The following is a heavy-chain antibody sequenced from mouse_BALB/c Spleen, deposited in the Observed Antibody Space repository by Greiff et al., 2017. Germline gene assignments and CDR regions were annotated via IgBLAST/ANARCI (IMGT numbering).Heavy chain of an antibody. CDR1: GFTFSSYA. V-gene: IGHV5-9-4*01. Sequence: DVMLVESGGGLVKPGGSLKLSCAASGFTFSSYAMSWVRQSPEKRLEWVAEISSGGSYTYYPDTVTGRFTISRDNAKNTLYLEMSSLRSEDTAMYYCARVYYYGRGFLYYFDYWGQGTTLTVSS. CDR2: ISSGGSYT. D-gene: IGHD1-1*01. J-gene: IGHJ2*01. CDR3: ARVYYYGRGFLYYFDY.